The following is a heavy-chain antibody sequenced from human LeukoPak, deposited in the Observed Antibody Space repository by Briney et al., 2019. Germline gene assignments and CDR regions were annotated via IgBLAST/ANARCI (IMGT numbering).Heavy chain of an antibody. CDR2: FDPEDGET. CDR3: ARELGYCSSTSSPCWDY. Sequence: ASVKVSCKVSGYTLTELSMHWVRQAPGKGLEWMGGFDPEDGETIYAQKFQGRVTMTEDTSTDTAYMELSSLRSEDTAVYYCARELGYCSSTSSPCWDYWGQGTLATVSS. D-gene: IGHD2-2*01. J-gene: IGHJ4*02. CDR1: GYTLTELS. V-gene: IGHV1-24*01.